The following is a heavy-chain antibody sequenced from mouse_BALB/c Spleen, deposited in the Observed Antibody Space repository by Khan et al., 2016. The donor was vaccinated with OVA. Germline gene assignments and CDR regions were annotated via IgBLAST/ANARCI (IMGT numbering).Heavy chain of an antibody. Sequence: EVQLVESGPGLVKPSQSLSLTCTVTGYSITSGYGWNWIRQFPGNKLEWTGYISYSGSTNYNPSLKSRISITRDTSKNQFFLQLNAVTTEDTATYYCTRTAMIKDWGQGTTRTVSS. CDR2: ISYSGST. V-gene: IGHV3-2*02. CDR1: GYSITSGYG. D-gene: IGHD1-2*01. CDR3: TRTAMIKD. J-gene: IGHJ2*01.